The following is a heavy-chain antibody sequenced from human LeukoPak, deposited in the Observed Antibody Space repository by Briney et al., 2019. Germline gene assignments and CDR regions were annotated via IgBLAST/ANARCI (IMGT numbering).Heavy chain of an antibody. CDR1: GYTFTSYD. CDR2: MNPNSGNT. Sequence: GASVKVSCKASGYTFTSYDINWVRQAPGQGLEWMGWMNPNSGNTGYAQKFQGRVTMTRNTSISTAYMELSSLRSEDTAVYYCARGRYYDFWSGYSGYYYYYGMDVWGQGTTVTVSS. V-gene: IGHV1-8*01. D-gene: IGHD3-3*01. J-gene: IGHJ6*02. CDR3: ARGRYYDFWSGYSGYYYYYGMDV.